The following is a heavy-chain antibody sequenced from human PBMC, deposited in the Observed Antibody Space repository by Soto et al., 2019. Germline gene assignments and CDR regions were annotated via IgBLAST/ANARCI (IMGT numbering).Heavy chain of an antibody. CDR2: INPSGGST. Sequence: ASVKVSCKASGYTFTSYEMYWVRQAPGQGLEWMGIINPSGGSTTYAQKFQGRVTMARDTSTSTVYMELSSLRSEDTAVYYCARDRRDGYNTFDYWGQGTLVTVSS. V-gene: IGHV1-46*01. CDR3: ARDRRDGYNTFDY. J-gene: IGHJ4*02. D-gene: IGHD5-12*01. CDR1: GYTFTSYE.